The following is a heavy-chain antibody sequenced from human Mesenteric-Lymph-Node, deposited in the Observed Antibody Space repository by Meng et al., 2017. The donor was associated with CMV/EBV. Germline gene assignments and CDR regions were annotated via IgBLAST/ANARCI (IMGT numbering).Heavy chain of an antibody. J-gene: IGHJ5*02. V-gene: IGHV3-48*04. CDR2: ISSSGSTI. CDR3: ARDGGSFDP. Sequence: GGSLRLSCSASEISFNIYNMNWVRQAPGKGLEWVSYISSSGSTIYYADSVKGRFTISRDNAKNSLYLQMNSLRAEDTAVYYCARDGGSFDPWGQGTLVTVSS. CDR1: EISFNIYN. D-gene: IGHD3-10*01.